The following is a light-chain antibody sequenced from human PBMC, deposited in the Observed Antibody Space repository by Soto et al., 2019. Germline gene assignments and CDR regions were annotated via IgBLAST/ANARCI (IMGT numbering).Light chain of an antibody. Sequence: QSVLTQSPSTSGTPGPRVTISCSGSTSNIGSKTVHWYQQLPGTAPKLLIYSDDHRHSGVPDRFSGSKSGTSASLANSGHQCEDEADYYCAACDDSLNGVVFGGGTKLTVL. J-gene: IGLJ2*01. CDR1: TSNIGSKT. CDR2: SDD. V-gene: IGLV1-44*01. CDR3: AACDDSLNGVV.